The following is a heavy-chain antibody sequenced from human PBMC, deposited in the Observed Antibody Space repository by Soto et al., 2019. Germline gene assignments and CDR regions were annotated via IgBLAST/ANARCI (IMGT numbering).Heavy chain of an antibody. CDR1: GFTISGKKY. CDR2: LYDLDGS. J-gene: IGHJ3*01. D-gene: IGHD1-1*01. Sequence: DVQLVESGGGLIQPGESLRLSCAAFGFTISGKKYVAWVRQAPGKGLEWVSALYDLDGSFYAASVKGRFNTSSDSSKTNVYLQMNDLRPDDTAVYYCATWHEREHAYDVWGQGTTVTVSS. CDR3: ATWHEREHAYDV. V-gene: IGHV3-53*01.